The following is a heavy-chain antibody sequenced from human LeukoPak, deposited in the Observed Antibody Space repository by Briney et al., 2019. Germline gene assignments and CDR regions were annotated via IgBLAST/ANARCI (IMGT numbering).Heavy chain of an antibody. CDR2: ISYDGTNK. V-gene: IGHV3-30-3*01. D-gene: IGHD3-10*01. CDR1: GFTFSSYA. CDR3: ARDPEHYGSGSYLDY. J-gene: IGHJ4*02. Sequence: GGSLRLSCAASGFTFSSYAINWVRQAPGKGVEWLAVISYDGTNKNYADSVKGRFTISRDSSKNTVYLEMNSLRGEDTAVYYCARDPEHYGSGSYLDYWGQGSLVTVSS.